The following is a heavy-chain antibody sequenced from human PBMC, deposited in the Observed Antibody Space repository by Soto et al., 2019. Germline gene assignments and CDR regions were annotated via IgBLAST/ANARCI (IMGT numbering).Heavy chain of an antibody. CDR3: ARHRRTTVAKFYFDN. V-gene: IGHV4-59*08. CDR2: IFDSGNA. CDR1: GGSIVSYC. D-gene: IGHD4-4*01. J-gene: IGHJ4*02. Sequence: PSVTLSLTCTVSGGSIVSYCWIWIRKPPGKGLEWIAYIFDSGNANYNPSLKSRVTISVDTSKNQFSLKLTSVTAADTAVYYCARHRRTTVAKFYFDNWGQGALVTVSS.